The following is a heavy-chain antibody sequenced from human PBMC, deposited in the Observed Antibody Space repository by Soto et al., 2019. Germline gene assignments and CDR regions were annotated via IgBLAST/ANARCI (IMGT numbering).Heavy chain of an antibody. CDR1: GYSFTNSW. CDR3: TRQSETYYDSSGYYFDY. V-gene: IGHV5-10-1*01. D-gene: IGHD3-22*01. Sequence: GESLKISCKGSGYSFTNSWINWVRQMPGKGLEWMGRIDPRDSYANYSPSFQGHVTISADKSISTAYLQWSSLKASDTAMYYCTRQSETYYDSSGYYFDYWGQGTLVTVSS. CDR2: IDPRDSYA. J-gene: IGHJ4*02.